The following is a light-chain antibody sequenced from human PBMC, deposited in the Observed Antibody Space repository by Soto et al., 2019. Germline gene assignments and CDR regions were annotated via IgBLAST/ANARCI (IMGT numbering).Light chain of an antibody. J-gene: IGKJ4*01. CDR1: QSVGKNF. Sequence: IVLTESPGTLSLSPGERATLSCRASQSVGKNFLEWYQQKPGHAARLLIYYASRRATGIRERFSVSGSVTDFTLTISRLEPEDVAVYHCHQYASSPLTSGSGTK. CDR2: YAS. CDR3: HQYASSPLT. V-gene: IGKV3-20*01.